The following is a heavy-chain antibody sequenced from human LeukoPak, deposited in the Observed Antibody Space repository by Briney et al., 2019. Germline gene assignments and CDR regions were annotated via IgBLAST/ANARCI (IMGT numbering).Heavy chain of an antibody. CDR2: INDSGST. Sequence: SETLSLTCAVYGGSFSGYYWSWIRQPPGKGLEWIGEINDSGSTNYNPSLKSRVTISVDTSKNQFSPKLSSVTAAETAVYYCARVRLHYGSGGYRRWRYGMDVWGQGTTVTVSS. D-gene: IGHD3-10*01. CDR1: GGSFSGYY. J-gene: IGHJ6*02. V-gene: IGHV4-34*01. CDR3: ARVRLHYGSGGYRRWRYGMDV.